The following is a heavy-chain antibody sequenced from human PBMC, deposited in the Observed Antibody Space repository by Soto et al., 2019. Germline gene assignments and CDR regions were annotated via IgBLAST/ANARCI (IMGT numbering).Heavy chain of an antibody. CDR2: INPNSGGT. D-gene: IGHD3-10*01. CDR1: GYTFAGYY. Sequence: ASVKVSCKASGYTFAGYYMHWVRQAPGQGLEWMGWINPNSGGTNYAQKFQGWVTMTRDTSISTAYMELSRLRSDDTAVYYCARGITMVRGVLLDAFDIWGQGTMVTVSS. CDR3: ARGITMVRGVLLDAFDI. V-gene: IGHV1-2*04. J-gene: IGHJ3*02.